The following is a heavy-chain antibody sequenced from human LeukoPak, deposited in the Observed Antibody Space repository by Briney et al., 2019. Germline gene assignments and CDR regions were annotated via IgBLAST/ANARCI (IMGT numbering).Heavy chain of an antibody. V-gene: IGHV3-23*01. Sequence: PGGSLRLSCAASGFTFSSYGMNWVRQAPGKGLEWVSGISGSGGTTYYADSVKGRFTISRDNARNTLYLQMNSLGAEDTAVYYCAAGWGFDYWGQGTLVTVSS. CDR1: GFTFSSYG. D-gene: IGHD1-26*01. CDR2: ISGSGGTT. CDR3: AAGWGFDY. J-gene: IGHJ4*02.